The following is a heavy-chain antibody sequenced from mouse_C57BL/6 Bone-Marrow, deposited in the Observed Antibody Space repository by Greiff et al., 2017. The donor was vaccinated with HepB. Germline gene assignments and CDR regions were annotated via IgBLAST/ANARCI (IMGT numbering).Heavy chain of an antibody. D-gene: IGHD1-1*01. Sequence: QVQLQQPGAELVMPGASVKLSCKASGYTFTSYWMHSVKQSPGQGLEWIGEIDPSDSYTNYNQKFKGKSTLTVDKSSSTAYMQLSSLTSEDSAVYYCARSTAVVGTKGFAYWGQGTLVTVSA. J-gene: IGHJ3*01. CDR3: ARSTAVVGTKGFAY. CDR2: IDPSDSYT. V-gene: IGHV1-69*01. CDR1: GYTFTSYW.